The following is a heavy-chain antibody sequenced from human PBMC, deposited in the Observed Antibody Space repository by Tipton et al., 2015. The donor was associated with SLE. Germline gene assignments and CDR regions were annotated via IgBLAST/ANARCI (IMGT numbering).Heavy chain of an antibody. CDR1: GYSISSGYY. Sequence: TLSLTCTVSGYSISSGYYWGWIRQPPGKGLEWIGSIYHSGSTYYNPSLKSRVTISVYTSKNQFSLKLSSVTAADTAVYYCARTSGGHGNYYFDSWGQGTLVTVSS. D-gene: IGHD1-26*01. V-gene: IGHV4-38-2*02. J-gene: IGHJ4*02. CDR3: ARTSGGHGNYYFDS. CDR2: IYHSGST.